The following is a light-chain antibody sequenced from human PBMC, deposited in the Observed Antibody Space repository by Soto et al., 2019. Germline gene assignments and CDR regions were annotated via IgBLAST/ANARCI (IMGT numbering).Light chain of an antibody. CDR3: QQRSNWLFT. CDR2: DAS. J-gene: IGKJ3*01. V-gene: IGKV3-11*01. CDR1: QYINTR. Sequence: EIVLTQSPATLSSFPGDRVTLSCRASQYINTRLAWYQHRPGQAPRLLIYDASNRATGIPARFSGSGSGTDFTLTISSLEPEDFAVYYCQQRSNWLFTFGPGTKVDIK.